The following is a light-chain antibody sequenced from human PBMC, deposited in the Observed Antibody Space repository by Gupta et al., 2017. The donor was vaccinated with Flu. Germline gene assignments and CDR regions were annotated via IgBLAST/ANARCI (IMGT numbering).Light chain of an antibody. CDR2: VAS. J-gene: IGKJ4*01. CDR3: QQSYDTPST. V-gene: IGKV1-39*01. CDR1: QSVTTY. Sequence: PLSLSASVGDSVTNTCLASQSVTTYLNWYQQKPGKAPKLLIFVASILQIGVPSRFSGSGSRTEFTLTITNLQPEDFATYYCQQSYDTPSTFGGGTKVDIK.